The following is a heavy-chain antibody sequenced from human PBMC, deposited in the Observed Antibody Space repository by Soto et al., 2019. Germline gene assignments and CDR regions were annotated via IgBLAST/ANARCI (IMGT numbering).Heavy chain of an antibody. V-gene: IGHV4-59*01. Sequence: SETLSLTCTVSGSISSDYWSWIRQSPGKGLEWIGYIYYSGRTNYNPSLKSRVTISVDTSKNQLSLNLSSLTAADTAVYYCAIVRSMTDFWGQGTLVTVSS. CDR1: GSISSDY. CDR3: AIVRSMTDF. CDR2: IYYSGRT. J-gene: IGHJ4*02. D-gene: IGHD3-10*01.